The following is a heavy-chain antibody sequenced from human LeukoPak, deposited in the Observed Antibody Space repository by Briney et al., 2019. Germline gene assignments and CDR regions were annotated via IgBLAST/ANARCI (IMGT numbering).Heavy chain of an antibody. CDR1: GGSISSSNW. J-gene: IGHJ4*02. V-gene: IGHV4-4*02. D-gene: IGHD2-2*01. CDR3: ARVLVAQFDY. CDR2: IFHSGST. Sequence: PSGTLSLTCAVSGGSISSSNWWSWVRQPPGKGLEWIGEIFHSGSTNYNPSLKSRVTISVDTSKNQFSLKLSSVTAADTAVYYCARVLVAQFDYWGQGTLVTVSS.